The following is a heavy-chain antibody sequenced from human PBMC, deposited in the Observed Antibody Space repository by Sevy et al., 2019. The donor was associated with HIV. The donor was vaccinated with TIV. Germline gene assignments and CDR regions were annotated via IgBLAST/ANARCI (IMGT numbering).Heavy chain of an antibody. D-gene: IGHD3-22*01. CDR1: GFTFSSYW. CDR2: INSDGSST. CDR3: ARDTYDSSGYYSPITDAFDI. V-gene: IGHV3-74*01. Sequence: GGSLRLSCAASGFTFSSYWMHWVRQAPGKGLVWVSRINSDGSSTSYADSVKGRFTISRDNAKNTLYLQMNSLRAEDTAVYYCARDTYDSSGYYSPITDAFDIWGQGTMLTVSS. J-gene: IGHJ3*02.